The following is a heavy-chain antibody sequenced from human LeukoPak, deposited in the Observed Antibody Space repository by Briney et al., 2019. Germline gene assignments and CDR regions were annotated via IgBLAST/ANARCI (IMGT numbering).Heavy chain of an antibody. J-gene: IGHJ6*03. CDR2: IYYSGST. D-gene: IGHD3-3*01. CDR3: ARRGSHYDFWSGIAYYMDV. V-gene: IGHV4-59*01. Sequence: PSETLSLTCTVPGGSISSYYWSWIRQPPGKGLEWIGYIYYSGSTNYNPSLKSRVTISVDTSKNQFSLKLSSVTAADTAVYYCARRGSHYDFWSGIAYYMDVWGKGTTVTVSS. CDR1: GGSISSYY.